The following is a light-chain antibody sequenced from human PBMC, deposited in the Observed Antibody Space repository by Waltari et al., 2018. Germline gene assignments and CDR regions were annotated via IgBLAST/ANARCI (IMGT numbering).Light chain of an antibody. CDR2: DVT. Sequence: QSALTQPASVSGSPGQSITISCTGTSSDVGGYNHVSWYQQIPGKAPKLMIFDVTNRPSGVSNRFSGPKSGNTASLTISGLQAEDEADYYCSSYTSSSVYVFGTGTKVTVL. CDR1: SSDVGGYNH. V-gene: IGLV2-14*03. CDR3: SSYTSSSVYV. J-gene: IGLJ1*01.